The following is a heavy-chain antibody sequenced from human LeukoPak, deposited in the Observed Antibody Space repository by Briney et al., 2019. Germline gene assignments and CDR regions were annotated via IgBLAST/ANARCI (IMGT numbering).Heavy chain of an antibody. CDR2: IDWDDDK. CDR3: ARMGQQNDAFDI. V-gene: IGHV2-70*04. J-gene: IGHJ3*02. D-gene: IGHD6-13*01. CDR1: GFSLSTSGMR. Sequence: SGPALVKPTQTLTLTCTFSGFSLSTSGMRVSWIRQPPGKALEWLARIDWDDDKFYSTSLKTRLTISKDTSKNQVVLTMTNMDPVDTATYYCARMGQQNDAFDIWGQGTMVTVSS.